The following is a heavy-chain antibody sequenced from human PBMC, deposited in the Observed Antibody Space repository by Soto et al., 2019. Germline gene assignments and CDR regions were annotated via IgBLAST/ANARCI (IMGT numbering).Heavy chain of an antibody. V-gene: IGHV1-18*01. D-gene: IGHD2-15*01. CDR1: GYTFTTFG. Sequence: QVQVEQSGAEVKKAGASVKVAYKASGYTFTTFGMSWVRQAPGQGLEWMGWISADNGDTNSAQKFQDRVTMTTDTSTNTAYMELRSLTSDDTAVYYCARCYCSAGSCFTFWHFDLWGRGTLVTVSS. CDR3: ARCYCSAGSCFTFWHFDL. J-gene: IGHJ2*01. CDR2: ISADNGDT.